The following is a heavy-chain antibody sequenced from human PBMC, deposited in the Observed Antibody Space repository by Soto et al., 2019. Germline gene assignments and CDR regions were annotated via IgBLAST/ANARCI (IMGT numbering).Heavy chain of an antibody. J-gene: IGHJ4*02. CDR3: ARGGYDSSGYYYGYIDY. Sequence: VQLVESGGGVVQPGRSLRLSCAASGFTFSSYAMHWVRQAPGKGLEWVAVISYDGSNKYYADSVKGRFTISRDNSKNTLYLQMNSLRAEGTAVYYCARGGYDSSGYYYGYIDYWGQGTLVTVSS. V-gene: IGHV3-30-3*01. CDR1: GFTFSSYA. CDR2: ISYDGSNK. D-gene: IGHD3-22*01.